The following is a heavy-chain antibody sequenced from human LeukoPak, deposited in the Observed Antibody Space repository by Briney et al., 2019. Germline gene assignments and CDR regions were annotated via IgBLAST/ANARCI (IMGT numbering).Heavy chain of an antibody. CDR1: GFTFCSYI. Sequence: AVGSLRLSCAASGFTFCSYIMKWVRQAPGKGLEWVSSISSSSSYIYYADSVRGRFTISRDNAQNSLYLQMNSLRAEDTAVYYCARIPYSSSSGAFDIWGQGTMVTVSS. CDR3: ARIPYSSSSGAFDI. CDR2: ISSSSSYI. D-gene: IGHD6-13*01. J-gene: IGHJ3*02. V-gene: IGHV3-21*01.